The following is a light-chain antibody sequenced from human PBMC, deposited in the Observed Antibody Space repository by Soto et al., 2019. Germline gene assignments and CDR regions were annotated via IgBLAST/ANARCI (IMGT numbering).Light chain of an antibody. Sequence: QSALTQPASVSGSPGQSITISCTGTSSDVGGYDYVSWYQQHPGKAPKLMIYDVTNRPSGVSNRVSGSKSGNTASLRISGLQAEDEADYYCISYASINTYVFGTGTKVTV. CDR3: ISYASINTYV. CDR2: DVT. V-gene: IGLV2-14*01. CDR1: SSDVGGYDY. J-gene: IGLJ1*01.